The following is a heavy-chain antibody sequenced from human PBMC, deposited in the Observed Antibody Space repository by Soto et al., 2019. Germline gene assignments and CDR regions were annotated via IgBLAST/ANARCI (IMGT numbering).Heavy chain of an antibody. Sequence: PSEPLSLTCTVSGGSISSYYWSWFRQPPGKGLEWIGYIYYSGSTKYNPSLKSRVTISVDTSKNQFSLKLSSVTAADTAVYYCARCEGTSCYLGIDYWGQGTLVTVSS. D-gene: IGHD2-2*01. CDR3: ARCEGTSCYLGIDY. CDR2: IYYSGST. J-gene: IGHJ4*02. CDR1: GGSISSYY. V-gene: IGHV4-59*01.